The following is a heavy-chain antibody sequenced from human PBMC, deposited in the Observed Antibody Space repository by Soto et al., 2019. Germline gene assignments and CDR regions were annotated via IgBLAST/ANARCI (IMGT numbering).Heavy chain of an antibody. Sequence: QVQLQESGPGLVKPSQTLSLTCTVSGGSISSGDYYWSWIRHHPEKGLEWIGYIYSSGSTYYNPSLRSRVTISADTSKNQFSLRLSSVTAADTAVYYCVRDYDYDTSRNDAFDIWGQGTMVTVSS. CDR2: IYSSGST. CDR1: GGSISSGDYY. CDR3: VRDYDYDTSRNDAFDI. J-gene: IGHJ3*02. D-gene: IGHD3-22*01. V-gene: IGHV4-31*03.